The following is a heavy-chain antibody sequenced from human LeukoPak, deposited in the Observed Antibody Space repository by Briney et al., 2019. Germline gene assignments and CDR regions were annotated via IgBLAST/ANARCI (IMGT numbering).Heavy chain of an antibody. D-gene: IGHD5-18*01. Sequence: SETLSLTCIVSGGSISSSSYYWGWIRQPPGKGLEWIGSIYYSGSTYYNPSLRSRVTISVDTSKNQFSLMLSSVTAADTAVYYCARHVGGHRYGYNSPLAHFDNWGQGTLVTVSS. V-gene: IGHV4-39*01. CDR2: IYYSGST. J-gene: IGHJ4*02. CDR1: GGSISSSSYY. CDR3: ARHVGGHRYGYNSPLAHFDN.